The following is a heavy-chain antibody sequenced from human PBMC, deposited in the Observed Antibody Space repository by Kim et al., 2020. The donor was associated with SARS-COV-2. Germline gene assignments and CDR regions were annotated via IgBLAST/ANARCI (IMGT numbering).Heavy chain of an antibody. Sequence: GGSLRLSCAASGFTFSGSAMHWVRQASGKGLEWVSRIRSKANSYATAYAASVKGRFTISRDDSKNTAYLQMNSLKTEDTAVYYCTRHLDPYSSGWNYYYYYGMDVWGQGTTVTVSS. CDR2: IRSKANSYAT. V-gene: IGHV3-73*01. D-gene: IGHD6-19*01. CDR1: GFTFSGSA. CDR3: TRHLDPYSSGWNYYYYYGMDV. J-gene: IGHJ6*02.